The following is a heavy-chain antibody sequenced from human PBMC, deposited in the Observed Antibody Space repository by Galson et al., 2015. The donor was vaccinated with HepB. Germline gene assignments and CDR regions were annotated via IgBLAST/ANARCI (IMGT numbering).Heavy chain of an antibody. V-gene: IGHV3-74*01. CDR2: INSDGSST. Sequence: SLRLSCAASGFTFSSYWIHWVRQAPGKGLVWVSRINSDGSSTSYADSVKGRFTISRDNAKNTLYLQMNSLRAEDTAVYYCARDPPRYCSGGSCYSGGDYWGQGTLVTVSS. CDR1: GFTFSSYW. CDR3: ARDPPRYCSGGSCYSGGDY. D-gene: IGHD2-15*01. J-gene: IGHJ4*02.